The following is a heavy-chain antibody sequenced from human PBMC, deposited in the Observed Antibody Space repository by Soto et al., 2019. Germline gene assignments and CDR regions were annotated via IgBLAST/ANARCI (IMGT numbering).Heavy chain of an antibody. J-gene: IGHJ4*02. CDR1: GFSFSNAW. CDR2: IKRKTDGGTT. CDR3: TTTGTIDY. V-gene: IGHV3-15*01. Sequence: GGVLRVSCVASGFSFSNAWMTWVRQAPGKGLEWLGRIKRKTDGGTTYYAAPVKGRFTISRDDSKNAVCLQMNSLKTEDTGVYYCTTTGTIDYWGQGALVTVSS. D-gene: IGHD1-1*01.